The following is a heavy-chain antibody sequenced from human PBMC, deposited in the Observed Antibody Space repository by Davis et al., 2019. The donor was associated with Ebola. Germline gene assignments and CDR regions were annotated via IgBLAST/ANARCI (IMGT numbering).Heavy chain of an antibody. D-gene: IGHD4-17*01. CDR1: GFTFDDYT. Sequence: GESLKISCAASGFTFDDYTMHWVRQAPGKGLEWVSLISCDGGSTYYADSVKGRFTISRDNSKNSLYLQMNSLRAEDTAVYYCARVGYGDYWRWFDPWGQGTLVTVSS. V-gene: IGHV3-43*01. J-gene: IGHJ5*02. CDR2: ISCDGGST. CDR3: ARVGYGDYWRWFDP.